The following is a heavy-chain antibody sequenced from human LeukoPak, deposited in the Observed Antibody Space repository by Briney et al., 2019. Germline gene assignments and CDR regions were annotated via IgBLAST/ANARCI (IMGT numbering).Heavy chain of an antibody. CDR2: ISGDVSGT. D-gene: IGHD4-17*01. Sequence: PGGSLRLSCAASESTFNTYAMNWVRQAPGKGLEWVSSISGDVSGTLYAESVKGWFTISRDKSKNTVYLQMNSLRAEDTAVYYCAKKRGYGFHSLPMDVWGQGTTVTVSS. CDR1: ESTFNTYA. J-gene: IGHJ6*02. V-gene: IGHV3-23*01. CDR3: AKKRGYGFHSLPMDV.